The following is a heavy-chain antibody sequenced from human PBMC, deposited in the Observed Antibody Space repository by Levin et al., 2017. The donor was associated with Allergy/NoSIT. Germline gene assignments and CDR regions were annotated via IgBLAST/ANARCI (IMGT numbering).Heavy chain of an antibody. J-gene: IGHJ5*02. CDR2: INYSGST. CDR3: ARAPELVRHWFVP. D-gene: IGHD6-6*01. Sequence: SETLSLTCAVYGGSFRNYFWSWIRQPPGKGLEWIGEINYSGSTNYNPSLRSRFTMTLDKSKNQFSLKLSSVTAADTAVYYCARAPELVRHWFVPWGQGTQVTVSS. V-gene: IGHV4-34*01. CDR1: GGSFRNYF.